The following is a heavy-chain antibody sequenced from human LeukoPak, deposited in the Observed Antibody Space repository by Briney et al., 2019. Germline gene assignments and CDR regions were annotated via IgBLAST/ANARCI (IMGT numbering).Heavy chain of an antibody. CDR1: GGSLIANAYY. Sequence: SEALSLTCTVSGGSLIANAYYWAWVRHTPGKGLEWIGSVHYSGPTVYSASLKSRVTVSSNTSTNQFSLRLSYVTAADTAAYYCARHAAGGTVVFDYWGQGALVIVSS. CDR2: VHYSGPT. J-gene: IGHJ4*02. D-gene: IGHD6-13*01. CDR3: ARHAAGGTVVFDY. V-gene: IGHV4-39*01.